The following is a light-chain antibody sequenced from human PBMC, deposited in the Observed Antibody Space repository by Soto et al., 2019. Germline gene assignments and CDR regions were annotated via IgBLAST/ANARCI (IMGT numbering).Light chain of an antibody. J-gene: IGKJ4*01. Sequence: DIVLTQSPATLSLSPGERANLSCRASQSVSSSLAWYQQKPGQAPRLLIYAASRRATGIPDRFSGSGSGTDFTLTISRLEPEDLAVYYCQQCSNWPPSFGGGTKVDIK. CDR2: AAS. CDR3: QQCSNWPPS. CDR1: QSVSSS. V-gene: IGKV3-11*01.